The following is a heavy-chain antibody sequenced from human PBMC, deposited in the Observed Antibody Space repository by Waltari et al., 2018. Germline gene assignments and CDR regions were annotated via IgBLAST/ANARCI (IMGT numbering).Heavy chain of an antibody. CDR1: GFRFGDYY. CDR2: ISRSGDTI. V-gene: IGHV3-11*01. J-gene: IGHJ4*02. D-gene: IGHD2-15*01. CDR3: TTGPKVVLYNY. Sequence: QVQLVESGGALVKPGGSLRLSCTASGFRFGDYYMNWIRPTPRKGLEWDSDISRSGDTIDYAASVKGRFTVSRDNAINSLFLQMNSLGVEDTAIYYCTTGPKVVLYNYWGQGTLVTVSS.